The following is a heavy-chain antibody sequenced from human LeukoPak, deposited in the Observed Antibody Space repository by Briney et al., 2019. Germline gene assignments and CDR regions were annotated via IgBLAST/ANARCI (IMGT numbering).Heavy chain of an antibody. V-gene: IGHV3-23*01. Sequence: GGSLRLSCAASGFTFSSYAMSWVRQAPGKGLEWVSAISGSGGRTYYADAVKGRFTISRDNSKNTLYLQMNSLRAEDTAVYYCAKDRCSYGCDYWGQGTLVTVTS. J-gene: IGHJ4*02. CDR3: AKDRCSYGCDY. D-gene: IGHD5-18*01. CDR2: ISGSGGRT. CDR1: GFTFSSYA.